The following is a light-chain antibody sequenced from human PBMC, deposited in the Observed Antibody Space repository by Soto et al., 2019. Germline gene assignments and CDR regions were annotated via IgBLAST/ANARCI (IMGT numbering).Light chain of an antibody. J-gene: IGKJ5*01. Sequence: EIVLTQSPSTLSLSPGERATLSCRASQSISFYLTWYQHKPGQAPRLLIYDASNRATGIPARFSGSGSGTDFTLTIRRLEPEDFAVYYCQQYGRSPTFGQGTRLEIK. CDR2: DAS. CDR1: QSISFY. V-gene: IGKV3-11*01. CDR3: QQYGRSPT.